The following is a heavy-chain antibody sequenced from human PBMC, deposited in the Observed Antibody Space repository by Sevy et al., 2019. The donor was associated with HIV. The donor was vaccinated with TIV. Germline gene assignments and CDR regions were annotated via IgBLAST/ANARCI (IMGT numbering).Heavy chain of an antibody. CDR2: ISSSSSYI. V-gene: IGHV3-21*01. Sequence: GGSLRLSCAASGFTFSSYNMNWVRQAPGKGLEWVSSISSSSSYIYYADSVKGRFTISRDNAKNSLYLQMNSLRAEETAVYYCARGWGFGELPYYFDYWGQGTLVTVSS. D-gene: IGHD3-10*01. CDR3: ARGWGFGELPYYFDY. CDR1: GFTFSSYN. J-gene: IGHJ4*02.